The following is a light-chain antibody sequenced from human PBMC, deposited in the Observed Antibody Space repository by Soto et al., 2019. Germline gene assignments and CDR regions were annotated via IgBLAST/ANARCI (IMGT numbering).Light chain of an antibody. Sequence: QSALTQPASVSGSLGQSITISCTGTSSDVGSYNLVSWYQQHPGKAPKLMIYEVSKRPSGVSNRFSGSKSGNTAPLTISGLQAEDEADYYCCSYAGSSTFFYVFGTGTKVTVL. CDR3: CSYAGSSTFFYV. CDR2: EVS. J-gene: IGLJ1*01. CDR1: SSDVGSYNL. V-gene: IGLV2-23*02.